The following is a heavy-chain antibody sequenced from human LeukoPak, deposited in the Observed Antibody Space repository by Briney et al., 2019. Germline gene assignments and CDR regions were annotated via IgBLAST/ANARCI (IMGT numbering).Heavy chain of an antibody. CDR2: IHGSDDVGT. V-gene: IGHV3-23*01. Sequence: PGGSLRLSCAASGFTFNNYAMSWVCQAPGKGLEWVSSIHGSDDVGTYYADSVKGRFTISRDNAKNSLYLQMNSLRDEDTAVYYCVRRGDTAMVTGFCDYWGQGTLVTVSS. CDR3: VRRGDTAMVTGFCDY. D-gene: IGHD5-18*01. CDR1: GFTFNNYA. J-gene: IGHJ4*02.